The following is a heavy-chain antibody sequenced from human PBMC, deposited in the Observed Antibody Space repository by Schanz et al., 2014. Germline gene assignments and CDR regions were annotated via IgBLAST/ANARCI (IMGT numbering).Heavy chain of an antibody. Sequence: EVQLLESGGGLVQPGGSLRLSCAASGFTFSSYAMTWVRQAPGMGLEWVSAISGRDGSTYYADSVRGRFTISRDNSKNTLYLQMKSLRAEDTAVYFCAKIERNEDWGQGTLVTVSS. D-gene: IGHD1-1*01. CDR3: AKIERNED. CDR1: GFTFSSYA. CDR2: ISGRDGST. J-gene: IGHJ4*02. V-gene: IGHV3-23*01.